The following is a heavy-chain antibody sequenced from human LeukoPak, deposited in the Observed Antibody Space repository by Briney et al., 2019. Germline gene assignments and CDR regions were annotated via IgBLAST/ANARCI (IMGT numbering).Heavy chain of an antibody. D-gene: IGHD5-18*01. CDR3: AREGNTAMVNDAFDI. CDR1: GGTFSSYD. J-gene: IGHJ3*02. V-gene: IGHV1-69*04. Sequence: SVKVSCKASGGTFSSYDISWVRQAPGQGLEWMGRIIPILGIANYAQKFQGRVTITADKSTSTAYMELSSLRSEDTAVYYCAREGNTAMVNDAFDIWGQGTMVTVSS. CDR2: IIPILGIA.